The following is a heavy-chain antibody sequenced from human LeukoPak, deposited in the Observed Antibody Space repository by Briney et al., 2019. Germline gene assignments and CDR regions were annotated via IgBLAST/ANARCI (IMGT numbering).Heavy chain of an antibody. CDR1: GHTFTTYN. V-gene: IGHV1-46*01. CDR2: VDPRDGDT. J-gene: IGHJ4*02. Sequence: ASVKVSCKASGHTFTTYNFYWVRQAPGQGLEWMGIVDPRDGDTSYAQKFRGRVAMTRDMSTSTVYLELKSLRSDDTALYYCARDRGRTFDFDYWGQGTLVTVSS. CDR3: ARDRGRTFDFDY. D-gene: IGHD1-14*01.